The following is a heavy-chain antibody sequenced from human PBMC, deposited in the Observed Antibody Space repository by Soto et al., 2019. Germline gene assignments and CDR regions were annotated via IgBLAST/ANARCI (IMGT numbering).Heavy chain of an antibody. Sequence: QVHLVQSGDEVKKPGASVKVSCKGSGYGFTTYGITWVRQAPGQGLEWMAWISAHNGNTNYAQKLQGRFTVTRDTSTSTAYMELWSLRSDDTAVYYCARGRYGDYWGQGALVTVSS. V-gene: IGHV1-18*01. D-gene: IGHD1-1*01. CDR2: ISAHNGNT. J-gene: IGHJ4*02. CDR3: ARGRYGDY. CDR1: GYGFTTYG.